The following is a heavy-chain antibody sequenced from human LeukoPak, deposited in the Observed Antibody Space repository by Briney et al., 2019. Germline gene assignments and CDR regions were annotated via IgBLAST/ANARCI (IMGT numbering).Heavy chain of an antibody. CDR2: ISGSGGST. Sequence: GGSLRLSCAASGFTFSSYGMSWVRQAPGKGLEWVSGISGSGGSTYYADSVKGRFTISRDNSKNTLYLQMNSLRAEDTAIYYCAKDYYYYHMDVWGKGTTVTISS. V-gene: IGHV3-23*01. J-gene: IGHJ6*03. CDR1: GFTFSSYG. CDR3: AKDYYYYHMDV.